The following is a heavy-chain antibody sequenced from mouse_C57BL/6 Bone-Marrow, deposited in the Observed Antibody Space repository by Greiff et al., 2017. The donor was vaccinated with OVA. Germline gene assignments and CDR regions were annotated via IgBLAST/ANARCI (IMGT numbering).Heavy chain of an antibody. CDR3: GRQGDY. Sequence: EVKLMESGGGLVQPKGSLKLSCAASGFSFTTYAMNWVRQAPGKGLEWVARIRSKSNNYAKYYAYSVKDRFTISIDESESMHYLQMNNLKTEDTAMYYCGRQGDYGGQGTSVTVTS. CDR2: IRSKSNNYAK. J-gene: IGHJ4*01. CDR1: GFSFTTYA. V-gene: IGHV10-1*01.